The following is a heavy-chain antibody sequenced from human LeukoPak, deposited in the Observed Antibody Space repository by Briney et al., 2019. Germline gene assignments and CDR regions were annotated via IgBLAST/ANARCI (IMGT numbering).Heavy chain of an antibody. CDR1: GDSISSYY. Sequence: AETLSLTCTVSGDSISSYYWSWIRQPPGKGVEWIGYIYYSGSTKYNPSLNSRGTISVDTSKRQFSLKLSSVTATDTAVYDCARHWSSVHYYFDYWAQSTLVTVSS. J-gene: IGHJ4*02. V-gene: IGHV4-59*08. CDR2: IYYSGST. CDR3: ARHWSSVHYYFDY. D-gene: IGHD6-19*01.